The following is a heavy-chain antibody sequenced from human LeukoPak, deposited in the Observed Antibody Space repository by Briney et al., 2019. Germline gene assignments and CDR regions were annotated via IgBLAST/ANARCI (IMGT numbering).Heavy chain of an antibody. Sequence: PSETLSLTCAVYGGSFSGYYWSWIRQPPGKGLEWIGEINHSGSTNYNPSLKSRVTMSVDTSKNQFSLKVNSMTAADTAVYYCARVDYGDYSKDFDYWGQGTLVNVSS. J-gene: IGHJ4*02. CDR3: ARVDYGDYSKDFDY. V-gene: IGHV4-34*01. D-gene: IGHD4-17*01. CDR1: GGSFSGYY. CDR2: INHSGST.